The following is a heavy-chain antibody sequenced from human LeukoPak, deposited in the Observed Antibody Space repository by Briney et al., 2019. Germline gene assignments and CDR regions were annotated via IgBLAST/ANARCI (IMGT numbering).Heavy chain of an antibody. CDR1: GGSFSGYF. V-gene: IGHV4-34*01. D-gene: IGHD2-2*01. Sequence: SETLSLTCAVYGGSFSGYFWSWIRQPPEKGLEWIGEINHSGSTNYNPSLKSRVTISVDTSKNQFSLKLSSVTAADTAVYYCARGLGRLDIVVVPAALSYFDYWGQGTLVTVSS. J-gene: IGHJ4*02. CDR3: ARGLGRLDIVVVPAALSYFDY. CDR2: INHSGST.